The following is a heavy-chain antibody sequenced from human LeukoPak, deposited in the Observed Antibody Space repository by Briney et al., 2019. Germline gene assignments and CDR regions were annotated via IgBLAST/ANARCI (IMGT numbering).Heavy chain of an antibody. D-gene: IGHD1-7*01. CDR1: GDSISSHY. Sequence: ASETLSLTCTVSGDSISSHYWTWIRQPPGKGLEWIGYIYYSGGTNYNPSLQSRVTMSVDTSKNHFSLRLSSVTAADTAVYYCARVGELYGMDVWGQGTTVTVSS. J-gene: IGHJ6*02. CDR3: ARVGELYGMDV. CDR2: IYYSGGT. V-gene: IGHV4-59*11.